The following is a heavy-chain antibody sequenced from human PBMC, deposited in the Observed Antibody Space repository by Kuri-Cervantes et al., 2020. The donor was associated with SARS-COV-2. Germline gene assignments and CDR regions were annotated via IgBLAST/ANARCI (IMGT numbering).Heavy chain of an antibody. V-gene: IGHV4-39*07. CDR2: IYHSGST. D-gene: IGHD6-6*01. CDR3: ATQRGRMSSSFYYYYMDV. Sequence: SETLSLTCIVSGVAIDSNSYYWVWIRQAPGKGLEWIGSIYHSGSTYYNPSLKSRVTISVDTSKNQFSLKLSSVTAADTAVYYCATQRGRMSSSFYYYYMDVWGKGTTVTVSS. CDR1: GVAIDSNSYY. J-gene: IGHJ6*03.